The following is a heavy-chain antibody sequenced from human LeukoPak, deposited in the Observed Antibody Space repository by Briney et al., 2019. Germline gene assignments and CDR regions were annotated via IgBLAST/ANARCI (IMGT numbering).Heavy chain of an antibody. CDR2: ITGSGGTT. CDR1: GFTFRSLG. V-gene: IGHV3-23*01. J-gene: IGHJ4*02. Sequence: GGSLRLSCPASGFTFRSLGMNWVRQAPGKGLEWVSGITGSGGTTYYADSVKGRFTISRDNSKNTLYLQMNSPRAEDTAAYYCAKDGNWARFENWGQGTLVTVSS. CDR3: AKDGNWARFEN. D-gene: IGHD7-27*01.